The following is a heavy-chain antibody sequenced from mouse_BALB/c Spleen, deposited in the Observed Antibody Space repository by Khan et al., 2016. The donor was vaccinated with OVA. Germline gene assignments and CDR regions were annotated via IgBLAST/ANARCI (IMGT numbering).Heavy chain of an antibody. V-gene: IGHV3-2*02. J-gene: IGHJ1*01. CDR2: ISYSGST. Sequence: EVELVESGPGLVKPSQSLSLTCTVTGYSITSDYAWNWIRQFPGNKLEWMGYISYSGSTGYNPSLKSRISITRDTSKNQFFLHLNSVTTEDTATYYCARRYYYSHWYFDVWGAGTTVTVSS. CDR3: ARRYYYSHWYFDV. CDR1: GYSITSDYA. D-gene: IGHD1-1*01.